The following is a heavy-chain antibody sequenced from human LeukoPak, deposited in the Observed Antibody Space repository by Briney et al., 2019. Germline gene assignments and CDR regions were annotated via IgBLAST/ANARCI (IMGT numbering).Heavy chain of an antibody. CDR2: ISAYNGNT. J-gene: IGHJ6*04. V-gene: IGHV1-18*04. CDR3: ARDRIAAAVSYYYGMDV. D-gene: IGHD6-13*01. CDR1: GYTFTNYG. Sequence: GASVTVSFKASGYTFTNYGISWVRQAPGQGLEWMGWISAYNGNTNYAQKLQGRVTMTTDTSTSTAYMELRSLRSDDTAVYYCARDRIAAAVSYYYGMDVWGKGTTVTVSS.